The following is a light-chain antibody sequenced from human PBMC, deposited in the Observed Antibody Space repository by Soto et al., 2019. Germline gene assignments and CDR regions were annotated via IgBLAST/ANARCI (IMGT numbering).Light chain of an antibody. CDR3: QQYYGYPRT. Sequence: AIRMTQSPSSLSASTGDRVTITCRASQGISSYLAWYQQKPGKAPKLLIYAASTLQSGVPSRFSGSGSGTDFTLTISCLQSEDCATYYCQQYYGYPRTFGQGTKVEIK. V-gene: IGKV1-8*01. CDR1: QGISSY. CDR2: AAS. J-gene: IGKJ1*01.